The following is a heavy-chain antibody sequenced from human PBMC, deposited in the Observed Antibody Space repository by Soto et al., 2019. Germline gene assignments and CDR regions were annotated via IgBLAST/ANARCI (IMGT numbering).Heavy chain of an antibody. J-gene: IGHJ3*02. D-gene: IGHD4-17*01. V-gene: IGHV1-69*06. CDR3: ARGRDYCGNPDAFDI. CDR1: GSPFSSYA. CDR2: IIPIFGTA. Sequence: QVQRVQSGAEVKKPGSSVQVSCKASGSPFSSYAVSWVRQAPGPGLEWMGGIIPIFGTANYAQKFQGRVTITADKSTSTAYMERSSLRSDDTAVYYCARGRDYCGNPDAFDIWGQGTMVTVSS.